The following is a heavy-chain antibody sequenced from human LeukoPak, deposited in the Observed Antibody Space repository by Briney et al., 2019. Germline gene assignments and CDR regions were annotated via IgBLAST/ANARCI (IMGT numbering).Heavy chain of an antibody. CDR2: IFYSGTT. V-gene: IGHV4-39*01. Sequence: PSETLSLNCTVSGGSISSSSYYWGWIRQPPGKGLEWIGSIFYSGTTYYNPSLKSRVTISVDTSNNQFSLNLSSLTAADTAVYYCASTSDWSFYYYYMDVWGKGTTVTISS. CDR1: GGSISSSSYY. D-gene: IGHD2-21*01. CDR3: ASTSDWSFYYYYMDV. J-gene: IGHJ6*03.